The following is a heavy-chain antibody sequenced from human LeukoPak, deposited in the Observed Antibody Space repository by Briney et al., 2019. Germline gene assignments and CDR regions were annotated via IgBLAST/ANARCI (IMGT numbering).Heavy chain of an antibody. D-gene: IGHD6-6*01. V-gene: IGHV3-33*01. Sequence: GGSLRHSCAASRFTFSSYGMHWVRQAPGKGLEWVAVLWYDGSNKYYADSVKGRFTISRDNSKNTLYLQMNSLKVEDTAVYHCATRALTAARSVFDYWGQGTLVTVSS. J-gene: IGHJ4*02. CDR3: ATRALTAARSVFDY. CDR1: RFTFSSYG. CDR2: LWYDGSNK.